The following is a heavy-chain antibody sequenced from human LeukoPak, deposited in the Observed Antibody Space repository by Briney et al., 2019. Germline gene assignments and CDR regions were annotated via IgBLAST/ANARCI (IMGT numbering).Heavy chain of an antibody. CDR2: IIPIFGTA. D-gene: IGHD3-22*01. Sequence: SVKVSCKASGGTFSSYAMSWVRQAPGQGLEWMGMIIPIFGTANYAQKFQGRVTITTDESTSTAYMELSSLRSEDTAVYYCAREMITMIDYYYMDVWGKGTTVTVSS. J-gene: IGHJ6*03. CDR3: AREMITMIDYYYMDV. CDR1: GGTFSSYA. V-gene: IGHV1-69*05.